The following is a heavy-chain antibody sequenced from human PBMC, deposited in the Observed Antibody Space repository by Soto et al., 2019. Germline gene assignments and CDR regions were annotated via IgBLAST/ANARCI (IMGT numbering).Heavy chain of an antibody. CDR2: IYPGDSDT. Sequence: GESLKISCTGSRYSFTSYWIGSVRQMPGKGLEWMGIIYPGDSDTRYSPSFQGQVTISADKSISTAYLQWSSLKASDTAMYYCARLRRFLEGAGDYWGQGTLVTVSS. V-gene: IGHV5-51*01. CDR3: ARLRRFLEGAGDY. CDR1: RYSFTSYW. J-gene: IGHJ4*02. D-gene: IGHD3-3*01.